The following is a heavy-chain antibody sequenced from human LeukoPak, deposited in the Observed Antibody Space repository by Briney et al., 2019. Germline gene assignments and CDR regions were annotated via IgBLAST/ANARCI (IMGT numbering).Heavy chain of an antibody. Sequence: SVKVSCKASGGTFSSYAISWVRQAPGQGLEWMGGIIPIFGTANYAQKFQGRVTITADESTSTAYMELSSLRSEDTAVYYCARSLDVDIVATTHFDYWGQGTLVIVSS. CDR1: GGTFSSYA. J-gene: IGHJ4*02. CDR2: IIPIFGTA. V-gene: IGHV1-69*13. CDR3: ARSLDVDIVATTHFDY. D-gene: IGHD5-12*01.